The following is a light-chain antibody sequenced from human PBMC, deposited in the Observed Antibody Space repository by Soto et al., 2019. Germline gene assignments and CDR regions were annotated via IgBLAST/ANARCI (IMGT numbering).Light chain of an antibody. CDR2: EVS. CDR1: SSDVGGYNY. CDR3: SSYTSSSTLYV. Sequence: QSALTQPASVSGSPGQSITICCTGTSSDVGGYNYVSWYQQHPGKAPKLMIYEVSNRPSGVSNRFSGSKSGNRASLTISGLQAEDEADYYCSSYTSSSTLYVFGNGTKVTVL. J-gene: IGLJ1*01. V-gene: IGLV2-14*01.